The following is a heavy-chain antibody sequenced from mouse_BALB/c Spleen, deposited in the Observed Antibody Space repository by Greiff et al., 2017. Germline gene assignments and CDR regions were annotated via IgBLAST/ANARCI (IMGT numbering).Heavy chain of an antibody. V-gene: IGHV2-3*01. CDR3: ASYYGSRPRTWFAY. CDR1: GFSLTSYG. CDR2: IWGDGST. D-gene: IGHD1-1*01. Sequence: QVQLKESGPGLVAPSQSLSITCTVSGFSLTSYGVSWVRQPPGKGLEWLGVIWGDGSTNYHSALISRLSICKYNSKSQVFLKLNSLQTDDTATYYCASYYGSRPRTWFAYWGQGTLVTVSA. J-gene: IGHJ3*01.